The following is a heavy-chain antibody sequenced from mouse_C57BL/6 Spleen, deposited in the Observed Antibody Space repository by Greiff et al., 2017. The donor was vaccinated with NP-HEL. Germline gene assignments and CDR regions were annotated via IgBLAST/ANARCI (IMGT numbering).Heavy chain of an antibody. CDR2: IRLKSDNYAT. CDR1: GFTFSNYW. Sequence: EVMLVESGGGLVQPGGSMKLSCVASGFTFSNYWMNWVRQSPEKGLEWVAQIRLKSDNYATHYAESVKGRFTISRDDSKSSVYLQMNNLRAEDTGIYYCTLYDGYFDWYFDVWGTGTTVTVSS. D-gene: IGHD2-3*01. V-gene: IGHV6-3*01. J-gene: IGHJ1*03. CDR3: TLYDGYFDWYFDV.